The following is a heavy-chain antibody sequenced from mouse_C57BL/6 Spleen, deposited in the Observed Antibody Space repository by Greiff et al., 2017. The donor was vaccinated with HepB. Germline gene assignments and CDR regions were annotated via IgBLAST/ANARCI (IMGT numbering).Heavy chain of an antibody. J-gene: IGHJ4*01. CDR1: GYTFTSYW. Sequence: VQLQQPVAELVKPGASVKLSCKASGYTFTSYWMHWVKQRPGRGLEWIGRIDPNSGGTKYNEKFKSKATLTVDKPSSTAYMQLSSLTSEDSAVYYCAREFSYYYGSSYGDAMDYWGQGTSVTVSS. D-gene: IGHD1-1*01. CDR3: AREFSYYYGSSYGDAMDY. CDR2: IDPNSGGT. V-gene: IGHV1-72*01.